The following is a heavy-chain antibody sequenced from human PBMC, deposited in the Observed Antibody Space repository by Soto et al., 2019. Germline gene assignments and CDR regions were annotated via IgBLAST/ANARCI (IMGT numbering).Heavy chain of an antibody. Sequence: PSVKISFKASGSTFTSYAMHGVRQAPGQMLEWMGWINVGNGNTKYSQKFQGRVTMTTDTTTGTAYMELRSLRSDDTAVYYCARHDPRWGADHYYGMDVWGPGTTVTVSS. CDR1: GSTFTSYA. V-gene: IGHV1-3*01. D-gene: IGHD1-26*01. CDR2: INVGNGNT. CDR3: ARHDPRWGADHYYGMDV. J-gene: IGHJ6*02.